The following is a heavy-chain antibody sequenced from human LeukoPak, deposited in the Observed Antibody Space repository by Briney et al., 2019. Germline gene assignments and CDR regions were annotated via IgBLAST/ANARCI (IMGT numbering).Heavy chain of an antibody. D-gene: IGHD4-17*01. CDR3: LPESEVYGDYLD. V-gene: IGHV1-2*02. CDR1: GYTFTGYY. J-gene: IGHJ4*02. Sequence: GASVKVSCKASGYTFTGYYMHWVRQAPGQGLEWMGWINPNSGGTNYAQKFQGRVTVTRDTSISTAYMELSRLRSDDTAVYYCLPESEVYGDYLDWGQGTLVTASS. CDR2: INPNSGGT.